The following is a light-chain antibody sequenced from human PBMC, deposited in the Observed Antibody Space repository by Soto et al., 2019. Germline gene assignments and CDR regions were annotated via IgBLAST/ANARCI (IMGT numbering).Light chain of an antibody. CDR2: AAS. J-gene: IGKJ1*01. CDR1: QDIRND. CDR3: LQNYNYPWT. V-gene: IGKV1-6*01. Sequence: AIQMTQFPSSLSASVRDRVTVTCRVSQDIRNDLGWYQQKPGKAPKLLIYAASSLQSGVPSRFSGSGSGTQFTLTISSLQPEDVATYYCLQNYNYPWTFGQGTKVEIK.